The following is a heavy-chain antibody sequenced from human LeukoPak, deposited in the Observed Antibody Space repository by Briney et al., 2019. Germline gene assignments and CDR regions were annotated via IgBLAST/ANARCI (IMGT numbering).Heavy chain of an antibody. Sequence: GASVKVSCKASGYTFTSYCISWVRQAPGQGLEWMGWISAYNGNTNYAQKLQGRVTMTTDTSTSTAYMELRSLRSDDTAVYYCARRIGYYYDSSGPRLDYFDYWGQGTLVTVSS. D-gene: IGHD3-22*01. CDR1: GYTFTSYC. CDR3: ARRIGYYYDSSGPRLDYFDY. V-gene: IGHV1-18*01. J-gene: IGHJ4*02. CDR2: ISAYNGNT.